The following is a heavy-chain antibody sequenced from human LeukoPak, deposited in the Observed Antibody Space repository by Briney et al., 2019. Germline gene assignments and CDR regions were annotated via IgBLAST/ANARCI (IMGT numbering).Heavy chain of an antibody. Sequence: GESLKISCKGSGYSFTSYWIGWVRQMPGKGLEWMGIIYPGDSDTRYRPSFQGQVTISADKSISTAYLQWSSLKASDTAMYYCARRRYCGGDCYDRAFDIWGQGTMVTVSS. CDR1: GYSFTSYW. CDR2: IYPGDSDT. J-gene: IGHJ3*02. V-gene: IGHV5-51*01. CDR3: ARRRYCGGDCYDRAFDI. D-gene: IGHD2-21*02.